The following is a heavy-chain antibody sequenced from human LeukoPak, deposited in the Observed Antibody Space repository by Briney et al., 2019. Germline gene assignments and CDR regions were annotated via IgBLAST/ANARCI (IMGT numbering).Heavy chain of an antibody. CDR3: AREGVVGAFDI. V-gene: IGHV3-53*04. CDR1: GFSVDYTY. Sequence: PGGSLRLSCAVSGFSVDYTYMTLVRQAPGKGLEWVSIIYSGDSTYYADSVKGRFTISRHNSKNTLYLQMNSLRLDDTAVYYCAREGVVGAFDIWGQGTMVTVSS. CDR2: IYSGDST. D-gene: IGHD2-15*01. J-gene: IGHJ3*02.